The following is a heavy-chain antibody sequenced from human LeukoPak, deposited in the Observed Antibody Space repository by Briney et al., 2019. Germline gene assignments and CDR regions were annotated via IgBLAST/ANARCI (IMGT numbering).Heavy chain of an antibody. J-gene: IGHJ6*02. V-gene: IGHV1-8*02. CDR2: MNPNSGNT. CDR3: PRLHSSYFLYGMDV. Sequence: ASVKVSCKTSGYTFPTYGINWVRQATGQGLEWMGWMNPNSGNTGYAQKFQGRVTMTRNTSISTAYMELSSLRSEDTAVYYCPRLHSSYFLYGMDVWGQGTTVTVSS. CDR1: GYTFPTYG. D-gene: IGHD6-6*01.